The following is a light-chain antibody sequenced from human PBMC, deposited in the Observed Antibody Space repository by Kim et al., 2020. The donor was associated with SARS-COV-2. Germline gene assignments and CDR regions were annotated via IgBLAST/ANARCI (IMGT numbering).Light chain of an antibody. V-gene: IGKV1-17*01. Sequence: DIQMTQSPSSLSASVGDRVTITCRASQGIRSDLGWFQQKPRKAPKRLFYTASYLQSGVPSRFSGSGSGTDFTLTTSSLQSEDFALYYCLHHNNWPPSTFGQGTRLEIK. CDR1: QGIRSD. CDR2: TAS. CDR3: LHHNNWPPST. J-gene: IGKJ5*01.